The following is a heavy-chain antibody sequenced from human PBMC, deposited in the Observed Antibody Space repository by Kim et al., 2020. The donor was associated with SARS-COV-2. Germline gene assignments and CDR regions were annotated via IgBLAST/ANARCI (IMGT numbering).Heavy chain of an antibody. CDR3: ARDSLRGDSSGYYRYCFDY. V-gene: IGHV4-39*07. Sequence: SETLSLTCTVSGGSISSSSYYWGWIRQPPGKWLEWIGSIYYSGSTYYNPSLKSRVTISVDTSKNQFSLKLSSVTAADTAVYYCARDSLRGDSSGYYRYCFDYWGQGTLVTVSS. D-gene: IGHD3-22*01. CDR1: GGSISSSSYY. J-gene: IGHJ4*02. CDR2: IYYSGST.